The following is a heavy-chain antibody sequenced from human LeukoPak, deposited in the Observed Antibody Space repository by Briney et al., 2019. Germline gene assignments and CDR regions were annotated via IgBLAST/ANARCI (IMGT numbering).Heavy chain of an antibody. Sequence: GGSLRLSCAASGFTFSSYWMSWVRQAPGKGLEWVADIKQDGSEKYYVDSVKGRFTISRDNARNSLYLQMNSLRAEDTAVHYCARDSPLGTDFDYWGQGTLVTVSS. CDR3: ARDSPLGTDFDY. CDR2: IKQDGSEK. J-gene: IGHJ4*02. CDR1: GFTFSSYW. V-gene: IGHV3-7*03. D-gene: IGHD1-1*01.